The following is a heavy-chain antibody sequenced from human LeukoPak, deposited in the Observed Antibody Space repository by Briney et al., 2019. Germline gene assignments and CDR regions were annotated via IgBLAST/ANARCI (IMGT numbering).Heavy chain of an antibody. J-gene: IGHJ5*02. Sequence: GGSLRLSCAASGFTFSTYAMSWVRQAPGKGLEWVAVISYDGSNKYYADSVKGRFTISRDNSKNTLYPQMNSLRAEDTAVYYCARDGEESNYYDSSGGWFDPWGQGTLVTVSS. V-gene: IGHV3-30*04. CDR3: ARDGEESNYYDSSGGWFDP. CDR1: GFTFSTYA. CDR2: ISYDGSNK. D-gene: IGHD3-22*01.